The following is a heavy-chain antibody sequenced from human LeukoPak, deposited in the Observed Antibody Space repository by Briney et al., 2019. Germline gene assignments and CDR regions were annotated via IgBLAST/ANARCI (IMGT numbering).Heavy chain of an antibody. CDR3: ARGRFGVKGAFDI. V-gene: IGHV4-30-4*01. CDR1: GGSISRGDYY. D-gene: IGHD3-10*01. J-gene: IGHJ3*02. Sequence: SETLSLTCTVSGGSISRGDYYWSWIRQPPGKGLEWIGYIYYSGSTYYNPSLKSRVTISVDTSKNQFSLKLSSVTAADTAVYYCARGRFGVKGAFDIWGQGTMVTVSS. CDR2: IYYSGST.